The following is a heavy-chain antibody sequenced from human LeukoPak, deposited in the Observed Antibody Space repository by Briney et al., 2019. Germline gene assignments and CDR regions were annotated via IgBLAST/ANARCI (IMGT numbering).Heavy chain of an antibody. J-gene: IGHJ6*02. Sequence: GGSLRLSCAASGFTFSTYEINWVRQAPGKGLEWVSYINSSGSTIYYADSVKGRFTISRDNATNSLYLQMNSLRAEDTAVYYCARAGYSYAYKDYYYGMDVWGQGTTVTVSS. V-gene: IGHV3-48*03. D-gene: IGHD5-18*01. CDR3: ARAGYSYAYKDYYYGMDV. CDR2: INSSGSTI. CDR1: GFTFSTYE.